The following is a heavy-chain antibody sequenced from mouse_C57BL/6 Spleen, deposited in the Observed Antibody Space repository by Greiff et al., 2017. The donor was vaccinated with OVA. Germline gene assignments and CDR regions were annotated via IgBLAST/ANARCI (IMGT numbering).Heavy chain of an antibody. CDR3: ARHGSSYDAMDY. Sequence: VQLQQSGPELVKPGASVKISCKASGYTFTDYYMNWVKQSHGKSLEWIGDINPNNGGTSYNQKFKGKATLTVDKSSSTAYMELRSLTSEDSAVYYCARHGSSYDAMDYWGQGTSVTVSS. V-gene: IGHV1-26*01. CDR2: INPNNGGT. D-gene: IGHD1-1*01. CDR1: GYTFTDYY. J-gene: IGHJ4*01.